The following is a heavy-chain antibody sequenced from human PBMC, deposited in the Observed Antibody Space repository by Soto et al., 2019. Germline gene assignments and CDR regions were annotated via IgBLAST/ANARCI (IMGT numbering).Heavy chain of an antibody. D-gene: IGHD3-3*01. V-gene: IGHV4-30-2*01. CDR1: GGSISSGGYS. CDR2: IYHSGST. Sequence: QLQLQESGSGLVKPSQTLSLTCAVSGGSISSGGYSWSWIRQPPGKVLEWIGYIYHSGSTYYNPSFKSRVTISVDRSKNEFSLKLSSVTAADTAVYYCARDLEHGAGYWGQGTLVTVSS. CDR3: ARDLEHGAGY. J-gene: IGHJ4*02.